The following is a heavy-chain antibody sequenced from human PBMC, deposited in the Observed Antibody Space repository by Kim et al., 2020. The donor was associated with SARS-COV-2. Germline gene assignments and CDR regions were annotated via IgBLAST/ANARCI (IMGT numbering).Heavy chain of an antibody. V-gene: IGHV4-30-2*01. CDR3: ARGYGSGSPYGMDV. J-gene: IGHJ6*04. D-gene: IGHD3-10*01. Sequence: HPSLNSRVTIPVDRSKNHFPLKLSSVTAADTAVYYCARGYGSGSPYGMDVWGKGTTVTVSS.